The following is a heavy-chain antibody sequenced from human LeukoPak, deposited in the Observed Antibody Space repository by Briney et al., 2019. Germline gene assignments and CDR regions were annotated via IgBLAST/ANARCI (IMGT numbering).Heavy chain of an antibody. D-gene: IGHD6-25*01. CDR1: GGSFSHYY. CDR2: IHPSGIT. J-gene: IGHJ4*02. V-gene: IGHV4-34*01. Sequence: PSETLSLTCAIYGGSFSHYYWSWIRQSPGKRLEWVGEIHPSGITSFNPSLESRVSISKDTSKNQFSLKLTSVTAADTAVYYCSRGSDESKTGDYWGQGTLVTVSS. CDR3: SRGSDESKTGDY.